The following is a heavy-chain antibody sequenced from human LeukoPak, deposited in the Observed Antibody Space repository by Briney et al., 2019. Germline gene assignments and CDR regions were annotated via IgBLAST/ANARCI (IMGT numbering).Heavy chain of an antibody. CDR1: GGSISSSNW. Sequence: KSSETLSLTCAVSGGSISSSNWWSWVRQPPGKGLEWIGEIYHSGSTNYNPSLKSRVTISVDTSKNQFSLKLSSVTAADTAVYYCARDGEMATIENYFDYWGQGTLVTVSS. CDR3: ARDGEMATIENYFDY. V-gene: IGHV4-4*02. J-gene: IGHJ4*02. D-gene: IGHD5-24*01. CDR2: IYHSGST.